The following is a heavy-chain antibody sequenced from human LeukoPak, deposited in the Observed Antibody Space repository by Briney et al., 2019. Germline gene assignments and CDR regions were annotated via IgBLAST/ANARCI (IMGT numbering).Heavy chain of an antibody. Sequence: GGSLRLSCAASGFTFRNYEMNWVRQAPGKGLEWVSSISSSSSYIYYADSVKGRFTISRDNAKNSLYLQMNSLRAEDTAVYYCARAYYDSSGYYLLAFDIWGQGTMVTVSS. CDR3: ARAYYDSSGYYLLAFDI. CDR1: GFTFRNYE. D-gene: IGHD3-22*01. J-gene: IGHJ3*02. V-gene: IGHV3-21*01. CDR2: ISSSSSYI.